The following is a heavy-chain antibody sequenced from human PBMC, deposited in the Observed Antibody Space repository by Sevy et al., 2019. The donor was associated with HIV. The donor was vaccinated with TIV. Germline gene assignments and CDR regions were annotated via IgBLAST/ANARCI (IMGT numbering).Heavy chain of an antibody. CDR2: INPNSGGT. CDR3: AREGYYYDSSGYHYYYFDY. V-gene: IGHV1-2*02. J-gene: IGHJ4*02. D-gene: IGHD3-22*01. CDR1: GYTFTGYY. Sequence: ASVKVSCKASGYTFTGYYMHWVRQAPGQGLEWMGWINPNSGGTNYAQKLQGRVTMTRDTSISTAYMELSRLRSDDTAVYYCAREGYYYDSSGYHYYYFDYWGQGTLVTVSS.